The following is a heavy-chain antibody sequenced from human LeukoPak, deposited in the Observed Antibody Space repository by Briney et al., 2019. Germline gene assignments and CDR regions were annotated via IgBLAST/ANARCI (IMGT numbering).Heavy chain of an antibody. Sequence: GGSLRLSCAASGFTLSGYFMNWLRQAPGKGLEWVSCIGNNGVAIYYADSVKGRFTISRDNAKNSLYLQMSSLRAEDTAVYFCARLRNVVNVHWGFFDTWGQGAMVSVSS. CDR2: IGNNGVAI. CDR3: ARLRNVVNVHWGFFDT. D-gene: IGHD4-23*01. V-gene: IGHV3-48*04. J-gene: IGHJ4*02. CDR1: GFTLSGYF.